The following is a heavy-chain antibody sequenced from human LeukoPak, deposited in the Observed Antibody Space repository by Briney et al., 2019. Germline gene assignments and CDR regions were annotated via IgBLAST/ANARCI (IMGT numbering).Heavy chain of an antibody. CDR3: ARDLGTGGYNWFDP. CDR1: GGSISSYY. J-gene: IGHJ5*02. Sequence: LETLSLTCTVSGGSISSYYWSWIRQPPGKGLEWIGYIYYSGSTNYNPSLKSRVTISVDTSKNQFSLKLSSVTAADTAVYYCARDLGTGGYNWFDPWGQGTLVTVSS. V-gene: IGHV4-59*01. D-gene: IGHD3-10*01. CDR2: IYYSGST.